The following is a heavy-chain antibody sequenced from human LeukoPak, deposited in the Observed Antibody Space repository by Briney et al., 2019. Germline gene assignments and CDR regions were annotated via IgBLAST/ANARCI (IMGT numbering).Heavy chain of an antibody. CDR1: GFTFSSYA. D-gene: IGHD6-19*01. CDR3: ARDDVAGQWLTPAGAFDI. J-gene: IGHJ3*02. Sequence: GGSLRLSCAASGFTFSSYAMHWVRQAPGKGLEWVAVISYDGSNKYYADSVKGRFTISRDNAKNSLYLQMNSLRAEDTAVYYCARDDVAGQWLTPAGAFDIWGQGTMVTVSS. V-gene: IGHV3-30-3*01. CDR2: ISYDGSNK.